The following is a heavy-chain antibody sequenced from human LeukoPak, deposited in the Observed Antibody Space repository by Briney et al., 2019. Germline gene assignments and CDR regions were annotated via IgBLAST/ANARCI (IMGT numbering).Heavy chain of an antibody. D-gene: IGHD3-22*01. CDR1: GFNFGSYS. V-gene: IGHV3-21*01. CDR3: ARESSGYFY. Sequence: GGSLRLSCAASGFNFGSYSMNWVRQAPGKGLEWVSSISSSSSFRYYADSVKGRFTISRDNAKNSLYLQMNSLRAEDTAVYYCARESSGYFYWGQGTLVTVSS. J-gene: IGHJ4*02. CDR2: ISSSSSFR.